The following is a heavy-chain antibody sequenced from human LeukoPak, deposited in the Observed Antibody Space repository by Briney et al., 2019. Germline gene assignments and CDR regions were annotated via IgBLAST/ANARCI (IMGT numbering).Heavy chain of an antibody. D-gene: IGHD5-18*01. V-gene: IGHV3-33*01. CDR1: GFTFSSYG. CDR2: IWYDGSNK. J-gene: IGHJ4*02. CDR3: ARAVGEYSYALGLDY. Sequence: GGSLRLSCAASGFTFSSYGMHWVRQAPGKGLEWVAVIWYDGSNKYYADSVKGRFTISRDNSKNTLYLQMNSLRAEDTAVYYCARAVGEYSYALGLDYWGQGTLVTVSS.